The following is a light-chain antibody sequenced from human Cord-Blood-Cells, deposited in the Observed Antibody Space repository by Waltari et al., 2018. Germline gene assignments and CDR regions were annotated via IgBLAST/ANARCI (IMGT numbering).Light chain of an antibody. Sequence: QSVLTQPPSASEAPRQWVTISCSGHSSTIGTNPVNWSQQLPGKPPKLLIYEDDLQPAGVSDRFSGSKSGTSASLAISGLQSEDEADYYCAAWDDSLNGPVFGGGTKLTVL. CDR1: SSTIGTNP. V-gene: IGLV1-36*01. CDR2: EDD. CDR3: AAWDDSLNGPV. J-gene: IGLJ3*02.